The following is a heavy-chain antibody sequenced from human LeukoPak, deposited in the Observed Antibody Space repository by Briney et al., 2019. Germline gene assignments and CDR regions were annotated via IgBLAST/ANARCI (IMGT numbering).Heavy chain of an antibody. J-gene: IGHJ4*02. V-gene: IGHV3-74*03. D-gene: IGHD3-16*01. Sequence: GGSLRLSCAVSGFTFTNHWMHWVRQAPGEGLVWVSHIDNDGSFTTYAESEKGRFTISRDNSENTLYLQMNSLGTEDTAIYYCVKDVGAFDYWGQGTLVTVSS. CDR1: GFTFTNHW. CDR2: IDNDGSFT. CDR3: VKDVGAFDY.